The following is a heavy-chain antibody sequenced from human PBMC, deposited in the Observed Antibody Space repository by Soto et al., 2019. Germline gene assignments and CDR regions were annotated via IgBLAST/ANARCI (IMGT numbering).Heavy chain of an antibody. J-gene: IGHJ4*02. CDR2: ISGSGGST. D-gene: IGHD6-19*01. V-gene: IGHV3-23*01. Sequence: EVQLLESGGGLVQPGGSLRLSCAASGFTFSNYAMNWVRQAPGKGLEWVSVISGSGGSTYYADPVKGRFTISRDNSKNTRYLQMSSLRAEDTAVYYCARRSSGWYFEYWGQGALVTVSS. CDR1: GFTFSNYA. CDR3: ARRSSGWYFEY.